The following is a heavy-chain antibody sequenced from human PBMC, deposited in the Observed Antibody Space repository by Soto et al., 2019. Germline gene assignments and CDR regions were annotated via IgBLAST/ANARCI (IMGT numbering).Heavy chain of an antibody. CDR1: GFSFSNYA. Sequence: PGGSLRLSCAASGFSFSNYAMNWVRQAPGKGLEWVSVISGSGGSASYADSVQGRFTISRDNSNNTLYLQMNSLRAEDTAIYSCVREASGSYSRGSFDFWDRETMVTVSS. CDR2: ISGSGGSA. V-gene: IGHV3-23*01. CDR3: VREASGSYSRGSFDF. J-gene: IGHJ3*01. D-gene: IGHD6-19*01.